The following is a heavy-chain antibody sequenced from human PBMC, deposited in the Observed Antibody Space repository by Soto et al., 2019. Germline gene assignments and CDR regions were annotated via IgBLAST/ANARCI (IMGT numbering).Heavy chain of an antibody. D-gene: IGHD3-10*01. CDR1: GGSINSYW. CDR2: VYSTGTT. CDR3: ARDIGSYAYGEGY. V-gene: IGHV4-4*07. Sequence: SETLSLTCSVSGGSINSYWWSWIRQPAGKGLEWIGRVYSTGTTDYNPSLNSRATMSVETSKNQFSLKLTSVTAADTTVYYCARDIGSYAYGEGYWGQGIQVTVSS. J-gene: IGHJ4*02.